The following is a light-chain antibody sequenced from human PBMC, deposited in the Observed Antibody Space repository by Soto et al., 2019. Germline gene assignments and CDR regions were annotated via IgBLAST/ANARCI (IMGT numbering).Light chain of an antibody. J-gene: IGLJ2*01. V-gene: IGLV2-11*01. CDR3: CSYAGSYTFVV. Sequence: QSALTQPRSVSGSPGQSVTISCSGTSSDVGAYNYVSWYQQHPGKAPKLMIYDVSKRPSGVPDRFSGSKSGNTASLTISGLQAEDEADYYCCSYAGSYTFVVFGGGTQLTVL. CDR2: DVS. CDR1: SSDVGAYNY.